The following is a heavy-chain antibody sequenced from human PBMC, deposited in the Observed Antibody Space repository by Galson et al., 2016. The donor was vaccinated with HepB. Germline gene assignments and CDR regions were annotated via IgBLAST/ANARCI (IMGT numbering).Heavy chain of an antibody. D-gene: IGHD2-21*01. CDR3: ARGVETYCFGTACLDKYGLDV. CDR1: GYTFTSYD. Sequence: SGYTFTSYDIKWVRQATGQGFEWMGWMNPNTGNTGYAQKFQGGVTMTRDTSTSTAFMELNSLTSEDTAIYYCARGVETYCFGTACLDKYGLDVWGQGTTVIVSS. CDR2: MNPNTGNT. V-gene: IGHV1-8*01. J-gene: IGHJ6*02.